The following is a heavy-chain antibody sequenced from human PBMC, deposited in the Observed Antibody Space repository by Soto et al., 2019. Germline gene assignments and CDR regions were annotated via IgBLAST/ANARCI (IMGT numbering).Heavy chain of an antibody. V-gene: IGHV3-30*03. Sequence: QVQLVESGGGVVQPGRSLRLSCAASGFSFSSYGMHWVRQAPGKGLEWVAVISYDGSNKYYVDSVKGRFTISRDNSKNTLYLQMNSLRTEDTAVYYCARGGIYLDYWGQGTLVTVSS. CDR1: GFSFSSYG. CDR3: ARGGIYLDY. J-gene: IGHJ4*02. D-gene: IGHD3-10*01. CDR2: ISYDGSNK.